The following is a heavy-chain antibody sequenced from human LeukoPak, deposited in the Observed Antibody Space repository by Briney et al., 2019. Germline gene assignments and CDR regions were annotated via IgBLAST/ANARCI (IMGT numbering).Heavy chain of an antibody. Sequence: PSATLSLTCTVSGGSISSSSYYWGWIRQPPGKGLEWIGSIYYSGSTYYNPSLKSRVTISVDTSKNQFSLKLSSVTAADTAVYYCARHWYDFSSGYSPGAFDIWGQGTMVTVSS. CDR3: ARHWYDFSSGYSPGAFDI. CDR2: IYYSGST. J-gene: IGHJ3*02. D-gene: IGHD3-3*01. CDR1: GGSISSSSYY. V-gene: IGHV4-39*01.